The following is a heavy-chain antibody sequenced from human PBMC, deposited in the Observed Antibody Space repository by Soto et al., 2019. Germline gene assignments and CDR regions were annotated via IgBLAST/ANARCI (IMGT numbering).Heavy chain of an antibody. CDR2: IRQDGAAK. V-gene: IGHV3-7*01. J-gene: IGHJ3*02. D-gene: IGHD2-15*01. Sequence: EVQLVESGGGLVQPGGSLRLSCAASGFTFSSYWMTWVRQAPGKGLEWVANIRQDGAAKNYLDSVKGRFTISRDNAKNSLFLQMNSLRAEDTAVYYCARDVTPVIEIGTFLDALDMWGQGTAVSVSS. CDR1: GFTFSSYW. CDR3: ARDVTPVIEIGTFLDALDM.